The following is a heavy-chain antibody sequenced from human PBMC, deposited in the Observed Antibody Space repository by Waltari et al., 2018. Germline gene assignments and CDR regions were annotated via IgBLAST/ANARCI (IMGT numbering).Heavy chain of an antibody. CDR2: IYYSGGT. J-gene: IGHJ6*02. D-gene: IGHD3-3*01. Sequence: QLQLQESGPGLVKPSETLSLTCTVSGGSISSSSYYWGWIRQPPGKGLEWIGSIYYSGGTDYDPALKSRVTISVDTSKNQFSLKLSSVTAADTAVYYCARLAYYDFWSGYDNYGMDVWGQGTTVTVSS. CDR1: GGSISSSSYY. V-gene: IGHV4-39*01. CDR3: ARLAYYDFWSGYDNYGMDV.